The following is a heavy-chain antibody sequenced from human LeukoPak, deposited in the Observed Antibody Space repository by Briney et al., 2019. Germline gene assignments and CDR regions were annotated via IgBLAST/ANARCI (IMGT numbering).Heavy chain of an antibody. V-gene: IGHV3-21*01. CDR2: ISGSSGYI. Sequence: GGSLRLSCAASRFTFSGYSMNWVRQAPGKGLEWVSSISGSSGYIYYADSVRGRFTVSRDNAKNSLYLQMNSLRAEDTAVYYCTTISDWGQGTLVTVSS. D-gene: IGHD1-1*01. J-gene: IGHJ4*02. CDR3: TTISD. CDR1: RFTFSGYS.